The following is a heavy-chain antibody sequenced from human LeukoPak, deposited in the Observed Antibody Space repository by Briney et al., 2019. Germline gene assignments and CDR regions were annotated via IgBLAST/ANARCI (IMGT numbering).Heavy chain of an antibody. Sequence: PSETLSLTCTVSGGSISSYYWSWIRQPPGKGLEWIGYIYYSGSTNYNPSLKSRVTISVDTSKNQFSLKLSPVTAAVTAVYYCARYSSGDDAFDIWGQGTMVTVSS. CDR1: GGSISSYY. D-gene: IGHD2-15*01. J-gene: IGHJ3*02. CDR3: ARYSSGDDAFDI. V-gene: IGHV4-59*01. CDR2: IYYSGST.